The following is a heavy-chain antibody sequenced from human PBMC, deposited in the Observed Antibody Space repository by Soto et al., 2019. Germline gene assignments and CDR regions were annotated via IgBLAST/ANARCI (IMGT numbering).Heavy chain of an antibody. J-gene: IGHJ6*03. V-gene: IGHV1-69*13. Sequence: SVKVSCKASGGTFSSYAISWVRQAPGQGLEWMGGIIPIFGTANYAQKFQGRVTITADESTSTAYMELSSLRSEDTAVYYCARPVTLPPPKNYYYLDVWGKGTTVTVSS. CDR1: GGTFSSYA. CDR3: ARPVTLPPPKNYYYLDV. CDR2: IIPIFGTA.